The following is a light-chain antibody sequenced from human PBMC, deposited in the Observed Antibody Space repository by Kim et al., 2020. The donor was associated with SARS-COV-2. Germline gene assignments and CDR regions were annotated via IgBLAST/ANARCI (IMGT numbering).Light chain of an antibody. CDR2: GAT. Sequence: EIILTQSPATLSVSPGERATLSCRASQDINTNLAWYQQKPGRTPRLLIYGATTRAAGTPGRFSGSRSGTEFTLTISGLQSEDCALYYCQQYDHFWTFGQGTKVDIK. V-gene: IGKV3-15*01. J-gene: IGKJ1*01. CDR3: QQYDHFWT. CDR1: QDINTN.